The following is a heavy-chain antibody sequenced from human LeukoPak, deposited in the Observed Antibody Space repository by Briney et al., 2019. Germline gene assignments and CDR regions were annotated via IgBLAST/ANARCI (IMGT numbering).Heavy chain of an antibody. D-gene: IGHD6-19*01. Sequence: ASVKVSCKASGYTFTSYCISWVRQAPGQGLEWMGWISAYNGNTNYAQKLQGRVTMTTDTSTSPAYMELRSLRSDDTAVYYCARDHIAVAGNAAFDIWGQGTMVTVSS. CDR2: ISAYNGNT. J-gene: IGHJ3*02. V-gene: IGHV1-18*01. CDR3: ARDHIAVAGNAAFDI. CDR1: GYTFTSYC.